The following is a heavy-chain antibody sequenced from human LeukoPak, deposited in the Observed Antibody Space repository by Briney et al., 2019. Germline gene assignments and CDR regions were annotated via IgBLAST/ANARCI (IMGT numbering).Heavy chain of an antibody. D-gene: IGHD6-13*01. CDR3: AKASHSSSWTFDY. Sequence: GGSLRLSCAASGFTFSSYGMHWVRQAPGKGLEWVAVISYDGSNKYYADSVKGRFTISRDNSKNTLYLQMNSLRAEGTAVYYCAKASHSSSWTFDYWGQGTLVTVSS. J-gene: IGHJ4*02. V-gene: IGHV3-30*18. CDR1: GFTFSSYG. CDR2: ISYDGSNK.